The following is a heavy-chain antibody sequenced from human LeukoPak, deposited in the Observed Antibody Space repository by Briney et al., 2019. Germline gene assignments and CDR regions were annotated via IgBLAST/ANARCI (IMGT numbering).Heavy chain of an antibody. Sequence: GGSLRLSCAASGCTFSSYSMNWVRQAPGKGLEWVSYISSSSTTIYYADSVKGRFTISRDNAKNSLFLQMNSLRAEDTAVYYCAGLGGGYEYYFDYWGQGTLVTVSS. V-gene: IGHV3-48*04. CDR3: AGLGGGYEYYFDY. J-gene: IGHJ4*02. D-gene: IGHD5-12*01. CDR2: ISSSSTTI. CDR1: GCTFSSYS.